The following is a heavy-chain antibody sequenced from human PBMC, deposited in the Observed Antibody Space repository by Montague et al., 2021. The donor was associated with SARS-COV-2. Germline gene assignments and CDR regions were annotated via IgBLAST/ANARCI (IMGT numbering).Heavy chain of an antibody. D-gene: IGHD5-24*01. Sequence: SETLSLTCTASGGSISSYYWSWIRQPAGKGLEWIGYIYYSGSTNXNPXRRSRVTISVDTSKNQFSLKLSSVTAADTAVYYCARVFPRWLQFDPYFDYWGQGTLVTVSS. CDR3: ARVFPRWLQFDPYFDY. CDR2: IYYSGST. J-gene: IGHJ4*02. CDR1: GGSISSYY. V-gene: IGHV4-59*01.